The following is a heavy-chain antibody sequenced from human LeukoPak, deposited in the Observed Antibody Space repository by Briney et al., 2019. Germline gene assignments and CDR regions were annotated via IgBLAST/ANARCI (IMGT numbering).Heavy chain of an antibody. D-gene: IGHD1-14*01. CDR1: GGSISSGDYY. CDR3: ATVSGSGAFEI. J-gene: IGHJ3*02. Sequence: SETLSLTCTVSGGSISSGDYYWSWIRQPAGRGLECIGRTYTSGSTNYNPSLKSRVTMSVDTSKNQFSLNLSSVTAADTAVYYCATVSGSGAFEIWGQGTMVTVSS. V-gene: IGHV4-61*02. CDR2: TYTSGST.